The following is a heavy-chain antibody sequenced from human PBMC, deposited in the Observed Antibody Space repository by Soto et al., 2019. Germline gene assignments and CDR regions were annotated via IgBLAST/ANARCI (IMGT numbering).Heavy chain of an antibody. V-gene: IGHV3-66*01. J-gene: IGHJ4*02. CDR3: ARDPFYGSGSYDY. D-gene: IGHD3-10*01. CDR1: GFTVSSNY. Sequence: EVQLVESGGGLVQPGGSLRLSCAASGFTVSSNYTSWVRQAPGKGLEWVSVIYSGGSTYYADSVKGRFTISRDNSKNTLYLQMNSLRAEDTAVYYCARDPFYGSGSYDYWGQGTLVTVSS. CDR2: IYSGGST.